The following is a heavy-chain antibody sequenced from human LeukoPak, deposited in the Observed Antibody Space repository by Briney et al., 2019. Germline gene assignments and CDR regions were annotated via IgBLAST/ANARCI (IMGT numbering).Heavy chain of an antibody. V-gene: IGHV3-30*02. CDR3: ARGDATGHFYYHGMDV. D-gene: IGHD1-1*01. J-gene: IGHJ6*02. Sequence: PGGSLRLSCAASGFTFSSYGMHWVRQAPGKGLEWVAFIRYDGSNKYYADSVKGRFTISRDNSKNTLYLQMNSLRAEDTAVYYCARGDATGHFYYHGMDVWGQGTTVTVSS. CDR2: IRYDGSNK. CDR1: GFTFSSYG.